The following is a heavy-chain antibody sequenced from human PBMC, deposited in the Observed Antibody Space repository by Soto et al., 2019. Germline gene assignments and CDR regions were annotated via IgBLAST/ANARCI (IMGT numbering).Heavy chain of an antibody. J-gene: IGHJ6*03. CDR1: GYTFTSYG. D-gene: IGHD2-2*01. CDR2: ISAYNGNT. Sequence: ASVKVSCKASGYTFTSYGISLVRQAPGQGLEWMGWISAYNGNTNYAQKLQGRVTMTTDTSTSTAYMELRSLRSDDTAVYYCARIIGGYCSSTSCYGLYYMDVWGKGTTVTLSS. V-gene: IGHV1-18*01. CDR3: ARIIGGYCSSTSCYGLYYMDV.